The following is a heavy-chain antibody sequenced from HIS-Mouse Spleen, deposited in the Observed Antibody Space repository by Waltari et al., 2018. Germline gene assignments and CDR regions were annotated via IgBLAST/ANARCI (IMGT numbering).Heavy chain of an antibody. D-gene: IGHD1-26*01. CDR3: ARDRTTLDY. CDR1: GYSISSGYY. J-gene: IGHJ4*02. CDR2: IHHSGST. V-gene: IGHV4-38-2*02. Sequence: QVQLQESGPGLVKPSETLSLTCTVSGYSISSGYYWGWIRQPPGKGLEWIGSIHHSGSTYYNPSLKSRVTISVDTSKNQFSLKLSSVTAADTAVYYCARDRTTLDYWGQGTLVTVSS.